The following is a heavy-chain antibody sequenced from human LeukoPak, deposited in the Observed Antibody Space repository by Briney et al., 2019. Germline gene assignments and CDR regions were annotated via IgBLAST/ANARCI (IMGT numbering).Heavy chain of an antibody. CDR2: ISSSSSYI. D-gene: IGHD3-10*01. J-gene: IGHJ4*02. CDR3: AKDPGRGVPVY. CDR1: GFTFSSYA. V-gene: IGHV3-21*04. Sequence: PGGSLRLSCAASGFTFSSYAMSWVRQAPGKGLEWVSSISSSSSYIYYADSVKGRFTISRDNAKNSLYLQMNSLRAEDTAVYYCAKDPGRGVPVYWGQGTLVTVSS.